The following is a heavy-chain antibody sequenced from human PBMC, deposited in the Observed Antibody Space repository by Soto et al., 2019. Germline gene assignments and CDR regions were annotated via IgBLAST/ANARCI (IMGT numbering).Heavy chain of an antibody. CDR3: ARFGELDYYYYGMDV. CDR2: IYYSGST. D-gene: IGHD3-10*01. V-gene: IGHV4-61*01. CDR1: GGNIGSPNCR. Sequence: LTCTVAGGNIGSPNCRWIWIKQNPGKGLEWIGYIYYSGSTNYNPTLKSRVTISVDTSKNQFSLKLSSVTAADTAVYYCARFGELDYYYYGMDVWGQGTTVTVSS. J-gene: IGHJ6*02.